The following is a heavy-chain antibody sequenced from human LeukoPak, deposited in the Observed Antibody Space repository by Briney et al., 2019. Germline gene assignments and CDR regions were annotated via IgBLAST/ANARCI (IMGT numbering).Heavy chain of an antibody. CDR2: IYHSGST. D-gene: IGHD4-11*01. V-gene: IGHV4-38-2*01. CDR1: GYSISSGYY. Sequence: PSETLSLTCAVPGYSISSGYYWGWIRQPPGKGLEWIGSIYHSGSTYYNPSLKSRVTISVDTSKNQFSLKLSSVTAADTAVYYCAEEMTTVTTGWFDPWGQGTLVTVSS. J-gene: IGHJ5*02. CDR3: AEEMTTVTTGWFDP.